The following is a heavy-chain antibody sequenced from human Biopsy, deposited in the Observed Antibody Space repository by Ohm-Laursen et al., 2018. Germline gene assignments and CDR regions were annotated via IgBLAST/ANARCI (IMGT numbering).Heavy chain of an antibody. V-gene: IGHV4-59*08. D-gene: IGHD3-10*01. CDR2: IFDRGTT. CDR3: AHGSGSYYKWDF. Sequence: GTLSLTCTLSGDSISRSYWSWIRQSPGKGLEWVSHIFDRGTTNYNPSLKSRVTMSVDTSKKQFSLRMTSVTAADTAVYYCAHGSGSYYKWDFWGRGTLVTVSS. CDR1: GDSISRSY. J-gene: IGHJ4*02.